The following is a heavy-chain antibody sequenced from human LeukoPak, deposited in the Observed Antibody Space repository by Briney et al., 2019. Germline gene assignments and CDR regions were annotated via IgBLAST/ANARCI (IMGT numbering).Heavy chain of an antibody. D-gene: IGHD3-9*01. V-gene: IGHV3-23*01. CDR2: MSGSGGDT. J-gene: IGHJ4*02. CDR3: AVLEYYDILTGYQNFDY. CDR1: GFTFSSYA. Sequence: GGSLRLSCAASGFTFSSYAMSWVRQAPGKGLEWVSTMSGSGGDTYYADSVQGRFTISRDNSKNSLYLQMNSLRAEDTAVYYCAVLEYYDILTGYQNFDYWGQGTLVTVSS.